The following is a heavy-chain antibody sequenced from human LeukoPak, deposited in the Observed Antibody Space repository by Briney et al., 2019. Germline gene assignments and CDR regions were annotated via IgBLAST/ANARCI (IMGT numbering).Heavy chain of an antibody. V-gene: IGHV1-18*01. CDR2: ISVYNGNT. CDR1: GYTFYNYG. D-gene: IGHD5-12*01. CDR3: AGGKRGYNYYYMDV. J-gene: IGHJ6*03. Sequence: PGASVKVSCKAFGYTFYNYGINWVRQAPGQGLEWMGWISVYNGNTNYAQKFQGRVTITRNTSISTAYMELSSLRSEDTAVYYCAGGKRGYNYYYMDVWGKGTTVTVSS.